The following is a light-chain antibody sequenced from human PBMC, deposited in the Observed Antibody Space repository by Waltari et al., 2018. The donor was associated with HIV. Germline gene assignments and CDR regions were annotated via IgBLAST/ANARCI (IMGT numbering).Light chain of an antibody. V-gene: IGKV3-15*01. CDR2: STS. CDR1: QNVNRE. Sequence: EIVMTLSPGILSVSPDESATLSCRASQNVNRELAWYQQRPGQSPRLLIFSTSTRAIGVPARFSGSGFGTEFTLTISSLQSEDFGVYYCQQYYGKSPMYTFGQGTKVEIK. J-gene: IGKJ2*01. CDR3: QQYYGKSPMYT.